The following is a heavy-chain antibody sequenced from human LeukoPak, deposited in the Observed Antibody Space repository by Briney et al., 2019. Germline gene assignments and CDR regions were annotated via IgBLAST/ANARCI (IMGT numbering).Heavy chain of an antibody. D-gene: IGHD3-22*01. Sequence: KPGGSLRLSCAASGFTFSSYSMKWVSQAPGKGLEWVSSISSSRSYIYYADSVKGRFTISRDNAKNSLYLQMNSLRAEDTAVYYCARDSYYYDSSGYSDYWGQGTLVTVSS. CDR3: ARDSYYYDSSGYSDY. CDR1: GFTFSSYS. V-gene: IGHV3-21*01. J-gene: IGHJ4*02. CDR2: ISSSRSYI.